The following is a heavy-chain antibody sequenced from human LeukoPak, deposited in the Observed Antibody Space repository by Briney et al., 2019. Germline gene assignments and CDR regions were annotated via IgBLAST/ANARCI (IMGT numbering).Heavy chain of an antibody. J-gene: IGHJ5*02. V-gene: IGHV1-2*02. Sequence: GASVKVSCKTSGYTFTGYYMHWVRQAPGQGLEWMGWINPNSGGTNYAQKFQGRVTMTRDTSISTAYMELSRLRSDDTAVYYCARRSSGWYRGWFDPWGQGTLVTVSS. CDR3: ARRSSGWYRGWFDP. D-gene: IGHD6-19*01. CDR2: INPNSGGT. CDR1: GYTFTGYY.